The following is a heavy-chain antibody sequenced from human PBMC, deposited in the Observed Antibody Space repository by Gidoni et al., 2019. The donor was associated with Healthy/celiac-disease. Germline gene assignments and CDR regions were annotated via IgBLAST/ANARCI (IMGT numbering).Heavy chain of an antibody. D-gene: IGHD2-15*01. CDR1: GFTFSSYA. V-gene: IGHV3-23*01. Sequence: VQLLESGGGLVQPGGSLRLSCAASGFTFSSYAMSWVRQAPGKGLEWVSAISGSGGSTYYADSVKGRFTISRDNSKNTLYLQMNSLRAEDTAVYYCAKVLDIVVVVAATPPDYWGQGTLVTVSS. CDR3: AKVLDIVVVVAATPPDY. CDR2: ISGSGGST. J-gene: IGHJ4*02.